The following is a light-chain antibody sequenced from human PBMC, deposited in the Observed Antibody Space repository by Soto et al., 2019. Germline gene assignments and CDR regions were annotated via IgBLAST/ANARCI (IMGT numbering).Light chain of an antibody. V-gene: IGLV2-23*02. CDR2: EVN. CDR3: CSSVGSPNGV. CDR1: SSDVGICNC. Sequence: QSALTQPASVSGSPGQSITISCTGTSSDVGICNCVSWYQQHPGKAPTLMIYEVNKRPSGVSNRFSGSKSGNTASLTISGLQAEDEADYYCCSSVGSPNGVFGGGTQLTVL. J-gene: IGLJ3*02.